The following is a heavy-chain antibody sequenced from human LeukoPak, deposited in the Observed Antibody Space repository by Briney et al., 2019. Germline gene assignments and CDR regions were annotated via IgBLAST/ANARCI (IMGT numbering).Heavy chain of an antibody. D-gene: IGHD4-17*01. V-gene: IGHV4-34*01. J-gene: IGHJ4*02. CDR2: INHSGST. CDR1: GGSFSGYY. CDR3: ARENGDYALDY. Sequence: RSSETLSLTCAVYGGSFSGYYWSWIRQPPGKGLEWIGEINHSGSTNYNPSLNNRVTISLDKSKNQFSLSLTSVTVADTAVYYCARENGDYALDYWGQGTLVTVSS.